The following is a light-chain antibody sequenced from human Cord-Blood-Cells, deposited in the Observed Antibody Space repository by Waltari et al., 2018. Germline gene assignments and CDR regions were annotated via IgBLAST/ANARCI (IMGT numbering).Light chain of an antibody. CDR2: DAS. J-gene: IGKJ5*01. V-gene: IGKV3-11*01. CDR3: QQRSNLIT. CDR1: QSFSSY. Sequence: EIVLTQSPATLSLSPGERATLSCTARQSFSSYLALYQKKPGQAPRRLIYDASKRATGIPARFSGRGSGTDFTLTISSLEAEDVAVYYCQQRSNLITFGQGTRLEIK.